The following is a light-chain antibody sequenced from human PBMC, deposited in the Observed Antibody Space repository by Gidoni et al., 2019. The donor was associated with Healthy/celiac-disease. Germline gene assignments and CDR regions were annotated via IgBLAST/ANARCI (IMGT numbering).Light chain of an antibody. CDR2: DAS. V-gene: IGKV1-33*01. CDR1: QDISNY. J-gene: IGKJ4*01. CDR3: QQYDNLPT. Sequence: DIQMTQSPSYLSASVGDRVTITCQASQDISNYLNWYQQKPEKAPKLLNYDASNVETGVPSRFGGSGSGTDFTFTISRLQPEDIATYYCQQYDNLPTFGGGTKVEIK.